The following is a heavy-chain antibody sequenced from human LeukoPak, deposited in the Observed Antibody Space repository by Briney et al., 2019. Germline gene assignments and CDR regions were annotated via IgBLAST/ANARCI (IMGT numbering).Heavy chain of an antibody. J-gene: IGHJ4*02. CDR3: ARDRDSGSSSNRYFFDY. D-gene: IGHD1-26*01. Sequence: SETLSLTCTVSGGSISSYYWSWVRQPARKGLEWIGRIFTSGSTNYNPSLKSRVTMSVDTSKNQFSLKLNSVTAADTAVYYCARDRDSGSSSNRYFFDYWGQGTLVTVSS. CDR2: IFTSGST. CDR1: GGSISSYY. V-gene: IGHV4-4*07.